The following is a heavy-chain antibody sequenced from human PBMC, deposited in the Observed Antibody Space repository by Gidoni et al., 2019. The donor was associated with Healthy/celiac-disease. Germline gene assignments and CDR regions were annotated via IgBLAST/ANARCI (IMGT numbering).Heavy chain of an antibody. CDR3: ARGLAYDSSGYYYDQYDY. Sequence: QVQLVQSGAEVTMPGSWVKVSCRASGGTFSSYAISWVRQPPGQGLEWMGGIIPIIGTANYAQEFQGRVTITADESTSTDYMELSSLRTEDTAVYYGARGLAYDSSGYYYDQYDYWGQGTLVTVSS. V-gene: IGHV1-69*01. CDR2: IIPIIGTA. CDR1: GGTFSSYA. D-gene: IGHD3-22*01. J-gene: IGHJ4*02.